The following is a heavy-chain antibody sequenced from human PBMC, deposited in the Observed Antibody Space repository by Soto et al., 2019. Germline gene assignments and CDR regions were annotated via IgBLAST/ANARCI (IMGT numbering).Heavy chain of an antibody. Sequence: EVQLLESGGGLVQPGGSLRLSCAASGFTFICYAMSWVRQAPGKGLEWVSAISGSGGSTYYADSVKGRFTIARDNSKNTLYLQMNSLRAEDTAVYYCAKIPPPRGYEVLWDYWGQGTLVTVSS. J-gene: IGHJ4*02. CDR2: ISGSGGST. V-gene: IGHV3-23*01. CDR3: AKIPPPRGYEVLWDY. D-gene: IGHD3-9*01. CDR1: GFTFICYA.